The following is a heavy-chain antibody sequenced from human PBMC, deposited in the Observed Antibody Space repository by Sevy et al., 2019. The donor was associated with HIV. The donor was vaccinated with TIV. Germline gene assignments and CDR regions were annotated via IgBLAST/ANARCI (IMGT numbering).Heavy chain of an antibody. D-gene: IGHD2-2*01. CDR3: SRVPPPRLCSSASCYEGDYYYGMDV. V-gene: IGHV3-49*03. Sequence: GGSLRLSCTTSGFTFGDYGMSWFRQAPGKGLEWIGFIRSKPYGGATEYAASVKGRFTISRDDSKSIASLQMSSLKTEDTAVYYCSRVPPPRLCSSASCYEGDYYYGMDVWGQGTTVTVSS. CDR1: GFTFGDYG. CDR2: IRSKPYGGAT. J-gene: IGHJ6*02.